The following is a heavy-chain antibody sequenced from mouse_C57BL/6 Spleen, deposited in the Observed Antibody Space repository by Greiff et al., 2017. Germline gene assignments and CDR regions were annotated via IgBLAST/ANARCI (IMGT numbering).Heavy chain of an antibody. J-gene: IGHJ4*01. V-gene: IGHV2-6-1*01. CDR1: GFSLTSYG. CDR3: ARQRGLRSAMDY. D-gene: IGHD2-4*01. Sequence: VKLVESGPGLVAPSQSLSITCTVSGFSLTSYGVHWVRQPPGKGLEWLVVIWSDGSTTYNSALKSRLSIIKDNSKNQVFIKMNSLQTDDTAMYYCARQRGLRSAMDYWGQGTSVTVSS. CDR2: IWSDGST.